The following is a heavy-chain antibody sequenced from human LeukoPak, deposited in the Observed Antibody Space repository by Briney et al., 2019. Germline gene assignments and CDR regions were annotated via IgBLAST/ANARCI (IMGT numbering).Heavy chain of an antibody. CDR1: GFTFSSYA. D-gene: IGHD3-10*01. J-gene: IGHJ4*02. Sequence: GGSLRLSCAASGFTFSSYAMSWVRQAPGKGLEWAPAISGSGGSTYYADSVKGRFTISRDNSKNTLYLQMNSLRAEDTAVYYCAKRITMVRGVISNPFFDYWGQGTLVTVSS. V-gene: IGHV3-23*01. CDR2: ISGSGGST. CDR3: AKRITMVRGVISNPFFDY.